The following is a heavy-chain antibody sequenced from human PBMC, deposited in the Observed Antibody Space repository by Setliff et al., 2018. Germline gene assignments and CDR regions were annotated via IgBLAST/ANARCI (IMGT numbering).Heavy chain of an antibody. V-gene: IGHV4-61*02. Sequence: SETLSLTCTVSGGSISSGSYYWSWIRQPAGKGLEWIGRIYTSGSTSYNPSLKSRVTISVDTSKNQFSLKLSSVTAADTAVYYCARGAGWCCDSSGYYYDYWGQGTLVTVSS. D-gene: IGHD3-22*01. J-gene: IGHJ4*02. CDR3: ARGAGWCCDSSGYYYDY. CDR2: IYTSGST. CDR1: GGSISSGSYY.